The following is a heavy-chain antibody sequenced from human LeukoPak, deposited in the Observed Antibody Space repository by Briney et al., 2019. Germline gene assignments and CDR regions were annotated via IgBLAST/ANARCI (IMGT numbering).Heavy chain of an antibody. CDR1: GLTFSRHW. J-gene: IGHJ4*02. CDR3: ARDTGGLNGYDY. V-gene: IGHV3-7*01. D-gene: IGHD3-9*01. CDR2: IKEDGSDK. Sequence: QPGGSLRLSCAASGLTFSRHWMSWVRQAPGKGLEWVANIKEDGSDKYYVDSVKGRFTISRDNAKNSLYLQMYTLRAEDTAVYYCARDTGGLNGYDYWGQGTLVTVSS.